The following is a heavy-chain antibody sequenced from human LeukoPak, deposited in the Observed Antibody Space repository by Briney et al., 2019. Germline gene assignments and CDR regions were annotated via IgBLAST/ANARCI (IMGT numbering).Heavy chain of an antibody. J-gene: IGHJ4*02. V-gene: IGHV3-7*01. Sequence: GGSLRLSCSASRFTFSYYWMTWVRQAPGKGVEWVANIKQDASDKHYADSVKGRFTISRDNAKNSLYLQMNSLRVEDTAVYYCLGGVAADYWGRGTLVTVSS. CDR2: IKQDASDK. D-gene: IGHD3-16*01. CDR1: RFTFSYYW. CDR3: LGGVAADY.